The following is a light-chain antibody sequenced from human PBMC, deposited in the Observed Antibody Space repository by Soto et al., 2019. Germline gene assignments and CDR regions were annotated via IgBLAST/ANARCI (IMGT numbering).Light chain of an antibody. CDR3: QQYGISSWT. Sequence: ELVLTQSPGTLSLSPGERVTLFCRASQTVGASYLAWYQQKPGQAPSLLIYGGSIRATGIPDRFSGSGSGPDFALTISRLEPEDFAVYYCQQYGISSWTFGQGIKVDIK. CDR2: GGS. J-gene: IGKJ1*01. CDR1: QTVGASY. V-gene: IGKV3-20*01.